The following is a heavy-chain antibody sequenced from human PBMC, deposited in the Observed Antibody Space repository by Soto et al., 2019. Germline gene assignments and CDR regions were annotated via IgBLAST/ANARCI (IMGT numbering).Heavy chain of an antibody. CDR1: GGSFSGYY. Sequence: SETLSLTCAVYGGSFSGYYWSWIRQPPGKGLEWIGEINHSGSTNYNPSLKSRVTISVHTSKNQFSLKLSSVTAADTAVYYCARAKERWLHRSEFDYWGQGTLVTVSS. J-gene: IGHJ4*02. D-gene: IGHD5-12*01. CDR3: ARAKERWLHRSEFDY. V-gene: IGHV4-34*01. CDR2: INHSGST.